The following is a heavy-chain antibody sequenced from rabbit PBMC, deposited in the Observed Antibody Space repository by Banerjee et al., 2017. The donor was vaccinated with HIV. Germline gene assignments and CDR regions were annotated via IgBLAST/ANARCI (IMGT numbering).Heavy chain of an antibody. CDR2: IYTSSGST. V-gene: IGHV1S45*01. J-gene: IGHJ4*01. CDR3: ARDATGSRPYYFKL. Sequence: QEQLVESGGGLVTPGASLTLTCKASGFSFSSGYYMCWVRQAPGKGLEWIGCIYTSSGSTYYASWAKGRFTISKTSSTVTLQMTSLTAADTATYFCARDATGSRPYYFKLWGQGTLVTVS. D-gene: IGHD4-2*01. CDR1: GFSFSSGYY.